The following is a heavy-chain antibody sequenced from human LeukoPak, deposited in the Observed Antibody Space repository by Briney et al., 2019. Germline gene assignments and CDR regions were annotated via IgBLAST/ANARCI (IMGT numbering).Heavy chain of an antibody. J-gene: IGHJ4*02. CDR1: GFTFSDYY. V-gene: IGHV3-11*01. D-gene: IGHD4-17*01. CDR2: ISSSGDSL. Sequence: PGGSLRLSCAASGFTFSDYYMTWIRQAPGKGLEWVSFISSSGDSLYYADSVKGRFSISRDNSKNTVYLQMSDLRAEDTAVYYCAKITKATTPNYWGQGTLVTVSS. CDR3: AKITKATTPNY.